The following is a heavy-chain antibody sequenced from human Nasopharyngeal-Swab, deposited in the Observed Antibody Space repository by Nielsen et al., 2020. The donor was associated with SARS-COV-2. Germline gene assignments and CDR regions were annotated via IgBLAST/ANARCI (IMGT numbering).Heavy chain of an antibody. CDR2: IYYSGST. Sequence: WIGQPPGKGLEWIGYIYYSGSTYYNPSLKSRVTISVDTSKNQFSLKLSSVTAADTAVYYCARVLGEQWLVNYYYYMDVWGKGTTVTVSS. V-gene: IGHV4-30-4*01. CDR3: ARVLGEQWLVNYYYYMDV. J-gene: IGHJ6*03. D-gene: IGHD6-19*01.